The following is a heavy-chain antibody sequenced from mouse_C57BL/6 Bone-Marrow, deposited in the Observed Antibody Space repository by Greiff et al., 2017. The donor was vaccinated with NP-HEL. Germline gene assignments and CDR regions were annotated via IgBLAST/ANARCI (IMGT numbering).Heavy chain of an antibody. D-gene: IGHD2-4*01. J-gene: IGHJ1*03. CDR1: GYTFTSYW. CDR2: IHPNSGST. V-gene: IGHV1-64*01. Sequence: QVQLQQPGAELVKPGASVKLSCKASGYTFTSYWMHWVKQRPGQGLEWIGMIHPNSGSTNYNEKFKSKATLTVDKSSSTAYMQLSSLTSDDSAVYYCAKESWRLRRWYFDVWGTGTTVTVSS. CDR3: AKESWRLRRWYFDV.